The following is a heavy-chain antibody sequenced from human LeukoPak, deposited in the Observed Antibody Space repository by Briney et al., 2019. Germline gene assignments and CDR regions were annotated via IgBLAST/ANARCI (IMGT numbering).Heavy chain of an antibody. D-gene: IGHD3-10*02. CDR2: ISSSGSTI. J-gene: IGHJ6*04. V-gene: IGHV3-48*03. CDR1: GFTFSSYE. Sequence: GGSLRLSCAASGFTFSSYEMNWARQAPGKGLEWVSYISSSGSTIYYADSVKCRFTISRDNAKNSLYMQMNSLRAEDTAVYYWAELGITMIGGVWGKGTTVTISS. CDR3: AELGITMIGGV.